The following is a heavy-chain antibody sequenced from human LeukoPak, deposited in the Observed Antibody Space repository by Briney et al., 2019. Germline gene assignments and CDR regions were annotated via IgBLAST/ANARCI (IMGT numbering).Heavy chain of an antibody. V-gene: IGHV3-11*05. D-gene: IGHD6-6*01. CDR1: GFTFSDYY. CDR3: ARDTGSSSSVAFDI. Sequence: GGSLRLSCAASGFTFSDYYMSWIRQAPGKGLEWVSYISSSSSYTNYADSAKGRFTISRDNAKNSLYLQMNSLRAEDTAVYYCARDTGSSSSVAFDIWGQGTMVTVSS. J-gene: IGHJ3*02. CDR2: ISSSSSYT.